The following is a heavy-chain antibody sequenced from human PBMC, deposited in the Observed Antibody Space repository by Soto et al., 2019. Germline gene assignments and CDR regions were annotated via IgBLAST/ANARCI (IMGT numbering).Heavy chain of an antibody. CDR3: GREKEDEGSSSLRVYYGVDV. V-gene: IGHV3-21*06. D-gene: IGHD6-6*01. Sequence: EVQLVQSGGGPVKSGQSLRLSCVASGFTLSNYRMTWVRQGPGKGLEWVSSINSRGDYTHYTESVKGRFTISRDNTKNLVHLQMNSLRADDAAVYYCGREKEDEGSSSLRVYYGVDVW. CDR1: GFTLSNYR. J-gene: IGHJ6*01. CDR2: INSRGDYT.